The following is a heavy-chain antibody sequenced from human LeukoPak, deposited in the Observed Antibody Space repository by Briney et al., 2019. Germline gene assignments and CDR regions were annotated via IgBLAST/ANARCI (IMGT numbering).Heavy chain of an antibody. CDR1: GGTFSSYA. CDR2: IIPIFGTA. CDR3: ASTPNSNYDYMDMITFGGAIDY. D-gene: IGHD3-16*01. Sequence: ASVKVPCKASGGTFSSYAISWVRQAPGQGLEWMGGIIPIFGTANYAQKFQGRVTITADESTSTAYMELSSLRSEDTAVYYCASTPNSNYDYMDMITFGGAIDYWGQGTLVTVSS. V-gene: IGHV1-69*13. J-gene: IGHJ4*02.